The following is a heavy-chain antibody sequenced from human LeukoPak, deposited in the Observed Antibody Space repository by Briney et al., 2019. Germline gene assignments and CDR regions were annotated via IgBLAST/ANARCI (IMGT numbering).Heavy chain of an antibody. D-gene: IGHD2-2*01. CDR1: GGSISSSSYY. J-gene: IGHJ3*02. V-gene: IGHV4-39*07. Sequence: SETLSLTCTVFGGSISSSSYYWGWIRQPPGKGLEWIGSIYYSGSTYYNPSLKSRVTISVDTSKNQFSLKLSSVTAADTAVYYCASPYCSSTSCDPNAFDIWGQGTMVTVSS. CDR2: IYYSGST. CDR3: ASPYCSSTSCDPNAFDI.